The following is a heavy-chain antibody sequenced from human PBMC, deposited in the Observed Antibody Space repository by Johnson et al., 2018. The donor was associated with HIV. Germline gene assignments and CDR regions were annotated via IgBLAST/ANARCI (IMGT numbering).Heavy chain of an antibody. Sequence: QVQLVESGGGLVQPGRSLRLSCAASGFTFSSYAMHWVRQAPGKGLEWVAVISYDGSNKYYADSVKGRFTISRDNSKNTLYLQMNSLRAEDTAVYYCARDLGWSGDAFDIWGQGTMVTVSS. D-gene: IGHD3-16*01. V-gene: IGHV3-30-3*01. CDR3: ARDLGWSGDAFDI. CDR1: GFTFSSYA. CDR2: ISYDGSNK. J-gene: IGHJ3*02.